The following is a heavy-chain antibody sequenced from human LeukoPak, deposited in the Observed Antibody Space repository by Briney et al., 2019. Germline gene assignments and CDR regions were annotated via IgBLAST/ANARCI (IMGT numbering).Heavy chain of an antibody. Sequence: KSSETLSLTCAVYGGSFSGYYWSWIRQPPGKGLEWIGEINHSGSTNYNPSLKSRVTISVDTSKNQFSLKLSSVAAADTAVYYCARAFVRSIAARPYYYYGMDVWGQGTTVTVSS. J-gene: IGHJ6*02. V-gene: IGHV4-34*01. CDR1: GGSFSGYY. CDR2: INHSGST. D-gene: IGHD6-6*01. CDR3: ARAFVRSIAARPYYYYGMDV.